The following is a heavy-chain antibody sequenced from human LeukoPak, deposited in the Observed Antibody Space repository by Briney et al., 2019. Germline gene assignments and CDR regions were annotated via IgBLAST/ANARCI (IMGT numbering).Heavy chain of an antibody. V-gene: IGHV4-4*07. D-gene: IGHD1-1*01. CDR2: INTRGIS. Sequence: SSETLSLTCTVSGVSISDYYWSWIRQSAGKGLEWNGRINTRGISNYNPSLNSRVAMSIDTSKNHFSLKLNSVAAADTAVYYCARDRNVQITDGTFDLWGQGTMVTVSS. CDR3: ARDRNVQITDGTFDL. J-gene: IGHJ3*01. CDR1: GVSISDYY.